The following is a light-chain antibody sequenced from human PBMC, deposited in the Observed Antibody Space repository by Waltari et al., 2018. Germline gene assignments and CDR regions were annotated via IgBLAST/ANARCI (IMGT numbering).Light chain of an antibody. Sequence: QSVLTQPPSASGTPGQRVPISCSGTRSNIGSNYLYWYQQLPGTAPKLPIYRNKQRPLGVPDRFSGSKSGTSASLAISGLRSEDEADYYCAAWDDSLSGRVFGGGTKVTVL. J-gene: IGLJ3*02. V-gene: IGLV1-47*01. CDR3: AAWDDSLSGRV. CDR1: RSNIGSNY. CDR2: RNK.